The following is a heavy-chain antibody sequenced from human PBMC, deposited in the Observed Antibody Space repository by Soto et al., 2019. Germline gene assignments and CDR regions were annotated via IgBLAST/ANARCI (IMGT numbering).Heavy chain of an antibody. CDR3: ARAHATGYSSSWYAWAAGGMLQGFDY. CDR1: GGSFSGYY. V-gene: IGHV4-34*01. J-gene: IGHJ4*02. CDR2: INHSGST. Sequence: PSETLSLTCAVYGGSFSGYYWSWIRQPPGKGLEWIGEINHSGSTNYNPSLKSRVTISVDTSKNQFSLKLSSVTAADTAVYYCARAHATGYSSSWYAWAAGGMLQGFDYWGQGTMVTVSS. D-gene: IGHD6-13*01.